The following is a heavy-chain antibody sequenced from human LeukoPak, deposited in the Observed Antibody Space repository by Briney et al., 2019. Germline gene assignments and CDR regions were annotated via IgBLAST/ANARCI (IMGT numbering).Heavy chain of an antibody. J-gene: IGHJ4*02. V-gene: IGHV4-39*01. D-gene: IGHD5-12*01. Sequence: SETLSLTCTVSGGSISSSTYYWGWLRQPPGKGLEWFGNLYYSGSTYYNPSLKSRVTISVDTSKNQSSLKLSSVTAADTAVYYCARQAISGYDPPPFDSWGQGTPVTVSS. CDR3: ARQAISGYDPPPFDS. CDR2: LYYSGST. CDR1: GGSISSSTYY.